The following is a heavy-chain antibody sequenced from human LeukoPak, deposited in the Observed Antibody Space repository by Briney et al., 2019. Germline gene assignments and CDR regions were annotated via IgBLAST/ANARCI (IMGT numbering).Heavy chain of an antibody. J-gene: IGHJ4*02. CDR1: GASISSSSYY. D-gene: IGHD4-17*01. CDR2: IYYSGST. CDR3: ARRYGDLFFHY. Sequence: SETLPPACTVSGASISSSSYYWGWIRQPPGKGLEWIGSIYYSGSTYYNPSLKSRVIISVDTSKNRFSLKLSSVTATDTAVYYGARRYGDLFFHYWGQGTLVTVSS. V-gene: IGHV4-39*01.